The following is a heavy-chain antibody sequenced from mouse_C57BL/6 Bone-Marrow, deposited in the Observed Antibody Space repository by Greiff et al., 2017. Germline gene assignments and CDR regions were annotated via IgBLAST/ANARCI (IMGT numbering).Heavy chain of an antibody. J-gene: IGHJ4*01. V-gene: IGHV1-58*01. D-gene: IGHD2-5*01. CDR3: ALYSNF. CDR1: GYTFTSYD. Sequence: VQLKQSGAELVRPGSSVKMSCKTSGYTFTSYDINWVKQRPGQGLEWIGCIYPGNGNTDYNEKFKGKATLTTDTSSSTAYMQHNSLTSEDSASYYCALYSNFWGQGTSVTVSS. CDR2: IYPGNGNT.